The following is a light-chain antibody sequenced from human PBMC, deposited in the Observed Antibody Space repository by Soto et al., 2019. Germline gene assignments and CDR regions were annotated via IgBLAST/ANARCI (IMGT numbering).Light chain of an antibody. Sequence: QSALTQPASVSGSPGQSIAISSTGTSSDVGGYNYVSWYQQYPGKAPKLIIYDVSNRPSGVSNRFSGSKSGNTASLTISGLQAEDEAAYYCSSYTGYNTLELGGGTTLTVL. CDR1: SSDVGGYNY. CDR3: SSYTGYNTLE. CDR2: DVS. J-gene: IGLJ2*01. V-gene: IGLV2-14*01.